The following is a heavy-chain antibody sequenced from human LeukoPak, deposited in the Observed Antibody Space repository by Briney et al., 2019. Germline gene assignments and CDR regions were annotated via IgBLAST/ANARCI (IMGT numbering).Heavy chain of an antibody. J-gene: IGHJ6*02. CDR3: ARYCSSTSCYPYYYYGMDV. D-gene: IGHD2-2*01. V-gene: IGHV3-33*01. CDR2: IWYDGSNK. CDR1: GFTFSSHG. Sequence: GGSLRLSCAASGFTFSSHGIHWVRQAPGKGLEWVALIWYDGSNKYYADSVKGRFTISRDNSKSTLYLQMNSLRAEDTAVYYCARYCSSTSCYPYYYYGMDVWGQGTTVTVSS.